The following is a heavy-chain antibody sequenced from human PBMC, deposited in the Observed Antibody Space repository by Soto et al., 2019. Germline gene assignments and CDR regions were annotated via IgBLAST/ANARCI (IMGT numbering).Heavy chain of an antibody. V-gene: IGHV3-30-3*01. Sequence: GSLRLSCAASGFTFSSYAMHWVRQAPGKGLEWVAVISYDGSNKYYADSVKGRFTISRDNSKNTLYLQMNSLRAEDTAVYYCAREYYGSGSYFAIYYYGMDVWGQGTTVTVSS. CDR1: GFTFSSYA. CDR3: AREYYGSGSYFAIYYYGMDV. CDR2: ISYDGSNK. D-gene: IGHD3-10*01. J-gene: IGHJ6*02.